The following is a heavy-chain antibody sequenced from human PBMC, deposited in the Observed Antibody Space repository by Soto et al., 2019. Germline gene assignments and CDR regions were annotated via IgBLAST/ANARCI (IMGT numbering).Heavy chain of an antibody. CDR3: ARDRAPSSS. CDR1: GFTFSSYS. Sequence: EVQLVESGGGLVKPGGSLRLSCAASGFTFSSYSMNWVRQAPGKGLEWVSSISSSSSYIYYADSVKGRFPRSRDNANKSLSLQMTRLRAEDTAVYYCARDRAPSSSWGQGTLVTVSS. D-gene: IGHD6-13*01. CDR2: ISSSSSYI. J-gene: IGHJ4*02. V-gene: IGHV3-21*01.